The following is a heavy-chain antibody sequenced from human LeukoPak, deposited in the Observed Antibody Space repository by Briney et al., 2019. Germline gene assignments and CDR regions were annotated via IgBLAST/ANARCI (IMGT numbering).Heavy chain of an antibody. D-gene: IGHD2/OR15-2a*01. V-gene: IGHV3-53*01. CDR3: AAQTTFSYYFDY. CDR1: GFTVSSNY. CDR2: IYSGGST. J-gene: IGHJ4*02. Sequence: GGSLRLSCAASGFTVSSNYMNWVCQAPGKGLEWVSIIYSGGSTYYTDSVKGRFTISRDNSKNTLYLQMNSLRAEDTAVYYCAAQTTFSYYFDYWGQGTLVTVSS.